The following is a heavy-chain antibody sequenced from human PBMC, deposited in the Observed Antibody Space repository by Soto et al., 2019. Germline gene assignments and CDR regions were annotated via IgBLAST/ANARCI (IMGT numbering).Heavy chain of an antibody. V-gene: IGHV4-59*01. CDR3: ARDGYSRYYYYGMDV. J-gene: IGHJ6*02. CDR1: GGSISSYY. D-gene: IGHD4-4*01. CDR2: IYYSGST. Sequence: SETLSLTCTVSGGSISSYYWSWIRQPPGKGLEWIGYIYYSGSTDYNPSPKSRVTISVDTSKNQFSLKLSSVTAADTAVYYCARDGYSRYYYYGMDVWGQGTTVTVS.